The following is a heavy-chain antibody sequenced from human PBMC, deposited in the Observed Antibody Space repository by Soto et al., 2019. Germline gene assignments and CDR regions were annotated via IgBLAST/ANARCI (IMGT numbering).Heavy chain of an antibody. CDR3: ARGYNWNRNSYGMDV. CDR1: GCTFTSYD. V-gene: IGHV1-8*01. D-gene: IGHD1-20*01. CDR2: MNPNSGNT. J-gene: IGHJ6*04. Sequence: GAPAKVSCKASGCTFTSYDMNWVRQATGQGLEWMGWMNPNSGNTGSEQKFHGRVTMTRNTSISTAYMELSSLRSEDTAVYYCARGYNWNRNSYGMDVWG.